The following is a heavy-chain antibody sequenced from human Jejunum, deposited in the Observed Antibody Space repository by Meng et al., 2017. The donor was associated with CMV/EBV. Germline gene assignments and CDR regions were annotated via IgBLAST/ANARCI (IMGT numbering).Heavy chain of an antibody. V-gene: IGHV3-7*01. CDR1: GFTFSNYW. D-gene: IGHD3-10*01. CDR3: GRNRVDY. CDR2: IKQDGSEK. Sequence: LRLSCAASGFTFSNYWMTWVRQAPGKGLGWVANIKQDGSEKFYVDSVKGRFTISRDNAKNSLYLQMNSLRGDDTGVYYCGRNRVDYWGQGTLVTVSS. J-gene: IGHJ4*02.